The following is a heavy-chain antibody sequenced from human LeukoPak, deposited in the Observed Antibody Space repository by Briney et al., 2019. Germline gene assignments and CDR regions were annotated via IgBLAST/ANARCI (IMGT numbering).Heavy chain of an antibody. D-gene: IGHD2-21*02. CDR1: GFMFSPYS. J-gene: IGHJ4*02. CDR2: ISSSSSCI. V-gene: IGHV3-21*01. CDR3: AREICYGGDCYSDSFDY. Sequence: GGSLRLSCAVSGFMFSPYSMNWVRQAPGKGLEWVSSISSSSSCIYYADSVKGRFTISRDNAKSSLYLQMNSLRAEDTAVYYCAREICYGGDCYSDSFDYWGQGTLVTVSS.